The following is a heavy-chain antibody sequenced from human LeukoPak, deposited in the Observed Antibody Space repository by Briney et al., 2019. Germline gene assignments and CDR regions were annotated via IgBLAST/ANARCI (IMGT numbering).Heavy chain of an antibody. CDR3: ARVVYSGASDAFDI. J-gene: IGHJ3*02. CDR2: IKQDGSEE. Sequence: GGSLRLSCAASGFTFSSYWMSWVRQAPGKGLEWVANIKQDGSEEYYVDSVKGRFTISRDNAKNSLYLQMNSLRAEDTAVYYCARVVYSGASDAFDIWGQGTMVTVSS. D-gene: IGHD2-21*01. V-gene: IGHV3-7*01. CDR1: GFTFSSYW.